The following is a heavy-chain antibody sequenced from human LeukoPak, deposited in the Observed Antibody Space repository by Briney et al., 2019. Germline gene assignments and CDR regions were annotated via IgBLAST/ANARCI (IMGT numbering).Heavy chain of an antibody. CDR2: IYYSGST. D-gene: IGHD2-2*01. V-gene: IGHV4-31*03. CDR3: ARDVTDYCSSTSCYSGWNAFDI. CDR1: GGSISSGGYY. Sequence: SQTLSLTCTVSGGSISSGGYYWSWIRQHPGKGLEWIGYIYYSGSTYYNPSLKSRVTISVDTSKNQFSLKLSSVTAADTAVYYCARDVTDYCSSTSCYSGWNAFDIWGQGTMVTVSS. J-gene: IGHJ3*02.